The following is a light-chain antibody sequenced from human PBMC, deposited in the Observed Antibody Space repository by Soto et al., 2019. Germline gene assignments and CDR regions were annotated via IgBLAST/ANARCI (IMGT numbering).Light chain of an antibody. Sequence: EIVLTQSPATLSLAPGERATLSCRASQSVSSYLAWYQQKPGQAPRLLIYDASNRATGIPARFSGSGSGTAFTLTISSLEPEDFAVYYCQQRSNWPMYTFGPGTKLEIK. CDR2: DAS. CDR3: QQRSNWPMYT. V-gene: IGKV3-11*01. J-gene: IGKJ2*01. CDR1: QSVSSY.